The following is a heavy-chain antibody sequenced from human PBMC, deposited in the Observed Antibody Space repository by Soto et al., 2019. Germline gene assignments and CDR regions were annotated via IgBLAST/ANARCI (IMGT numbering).Heavy chain of an antibody. D-gene: IGHD4-17*01. CDR2: IYGDNDK. J-gene: IGHJ4*02. CDR1: GFSLSNSGVG. CDR3: AHCTLHDYGDYDPGTSHVFDS. Sequence: QITLKESGPSPVKPTQTLTVTCTFSGFSLSNSGVGVAWTRQPPGKALEWLALIYGDNDKRYSPSLKTRLTXTXXXSXXQVVLTMTNMDPVDTATYYCAHCTLHDYGDYDPGTSHVFDSWGQGTLVTVSS. V-gene: IGHV2-5*02.